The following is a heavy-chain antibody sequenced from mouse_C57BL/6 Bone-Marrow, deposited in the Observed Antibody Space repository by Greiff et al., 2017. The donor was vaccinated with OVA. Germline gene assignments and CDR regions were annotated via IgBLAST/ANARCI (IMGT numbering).Heavy chain of an antibody. CDR3: AREAFAY. CDR1: GFTFSDYG. V-gene: IGHV5-17*01. CDR2: ISSGSSTI. J-gene: IGHJ3*01. Sequence: DVMLVESGGGLVKPGGSLKLSCAASGFTFSDYGMHWVRQAPEKGLEWVAYISSGSSTIYSADTGKGRFTISRDNAKNTLFLQMTSLRSEDTAMYYCAREAFAYWGQGTLVTVSA. D-gene: IGHD3-2*02.